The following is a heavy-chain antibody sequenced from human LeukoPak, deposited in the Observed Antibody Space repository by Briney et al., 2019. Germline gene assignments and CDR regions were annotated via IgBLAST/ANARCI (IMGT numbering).Heavy chain of an antibody. Sequence: PSETLSLTCTVSGGSISSYYWSWIRQPAGKGLEWIGEINHSGSTNYNPSLKSRVTISVDTSKNQFSLKLSSVTAADTAVYYCARARYCSSTSCFRFDYWGQGTLVTVSS. D-gene: IGHD2-2*01. CDR1: GGSISSYY. V-gene: IGHV4-34*01. J-gene: IGHJ4*02. CDR3: ARARYCSSTSCFRFDY. CDR2: INHSGST.